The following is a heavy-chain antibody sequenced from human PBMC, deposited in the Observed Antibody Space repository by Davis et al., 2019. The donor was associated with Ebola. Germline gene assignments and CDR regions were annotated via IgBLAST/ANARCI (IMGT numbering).Heavy chain of an antibody. CDR2: INAGNGNT. D-gene: IGHD1-1*01. CDR1: GYTFTSYD. Sequence: AASVKVSCKASGYTFTSYDINWVRQATGQGLEWMGWINAGNGNTKYSQKFQGRVTITRDTSASTAYMELSSLRSEDTAVYYCARAQFPTTSDHWGQGTLVTVSS. J-gene: IGHJ4*02. CDR3: ARAQFPTTSDH. V-gene: IGHV1-3*01.